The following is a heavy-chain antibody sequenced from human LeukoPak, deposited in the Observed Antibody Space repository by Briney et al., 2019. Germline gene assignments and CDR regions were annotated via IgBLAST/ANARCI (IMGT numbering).Heavy chain of an antibody. J-gene: IGHJ4*02. CDR2: ISWNSGSI. Sequence: GRSLRLSCAASGFTFDDYAMHWVRQAPGKGLEWVSGISWNSGSIGYADSVKGRFTISRDNAKNSLYLQMNSLRAEDTALYYCAKDTGLVPAAYYFDYRGQGTLVTVSS. D-gene: IGHD2-2*01. CDR3: AKDTGLVPAAYYFDY. V-gene: IGHV3-9*01. CDR1: GFTFDDYA.